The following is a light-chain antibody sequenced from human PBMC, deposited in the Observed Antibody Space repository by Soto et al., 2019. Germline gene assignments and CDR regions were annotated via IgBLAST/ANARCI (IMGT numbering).Light chain of an antibody. CDR1: QSISSL. CDR2: KAS. CDR3: QQYNSYSRT. V-gene: IGKV1-5*03. J-gene: IGKJ1*01. Sequence: DIQMTQSPSTLSASVGDRVTITCRASQSISSLLAWYQQKPGKAPKLLIYKASSLESGVPSRFSGSGSGTEFNLTISSLQPDDFATYYCQQYNSYSRTFGQGTKVQI.